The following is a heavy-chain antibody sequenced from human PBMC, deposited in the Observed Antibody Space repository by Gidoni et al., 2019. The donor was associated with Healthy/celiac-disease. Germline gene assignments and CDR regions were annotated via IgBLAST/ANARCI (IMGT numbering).Heavy chain of an antibody. Sequence: QVQMVESGGGLVKPGGSLRLSCAASGFTFSAYDMSGIRQAQGKGLGWVSFISSSSSYTNYADSEKGRFTISRDNAKNSLYLQMNSLRAEDTAVYYCARGIDQLPAYYYYGMDVWGQGTTVTVSS. J-gene: IGHJ6*02. CDR1: GFTFSAYD. CDR2: ISSSSSYT. D-gene: IGHD2-2*01. V-gene: IGHV3-11*05. CDR3: ARGIDQLPAYYYYGMDV.